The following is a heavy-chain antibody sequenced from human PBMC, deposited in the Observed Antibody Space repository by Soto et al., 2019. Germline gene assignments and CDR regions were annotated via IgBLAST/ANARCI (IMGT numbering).Heavy chain of an antibody. J-gene: IGHJ6*02. CDR2: IYYSGST. D-gene: IGHD1-7*01. CDR1: GGSISSSSYY. CDR3: ARQPGTHPEDYYYGMDV. Sequence: QLQLQESGPGLVKPSETLSLTCTVSGGSISSSSYYWGWIRQPPGKGLEWIGSIYYSGSTYYNPSLKSRVTISVDTSKNQFSLKLSSVTAADTAVYYCARQPGTHPEDYYYGMDVWGQGTTVTVSS. V-gene: IGHV4-39*01.